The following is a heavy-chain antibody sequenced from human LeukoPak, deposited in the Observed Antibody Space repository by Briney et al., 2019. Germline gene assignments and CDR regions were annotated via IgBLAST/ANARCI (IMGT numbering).Heavy chain of an antibody. D-gene: IGHD5-18*01. CDR3: ARMHSGYSYGPDFDY. CDR1: GGSFSGYY. Sequence: SETLSLTCAVYGGSFSGYYWSWIRQPPGKGLEWIGEINHSGSTNYNPSLKSRVTISVDKSKNQFSLKLSSVTAADTAVYYCARMHSGYSYGPDFDYWGQGTLVTVSS. V-gene: IGHV4-34*01. CDR2: INHSGST. J-gene: IGHJ4*02.